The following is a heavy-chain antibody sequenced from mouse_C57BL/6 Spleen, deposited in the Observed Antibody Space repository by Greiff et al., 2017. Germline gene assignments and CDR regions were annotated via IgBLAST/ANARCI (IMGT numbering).Heavy chain of an antibody. D-gene: IGHD2-4*01. CDR1: GYTFTDYY. V-gene: IGHV1-26*01. CDR2: INPNNGGT. CDR3: ARSDYDYDKGYFDY. J-gene: IGHJ2*01. Sequence: VQLQQSGPELVKPGASVKISCKASGYTFTDYYMNWVKQSHGKSLEWIGDINPNNGGTSYNQKFKGKATLTVDKSSSTAYMGLRSLTSEDSAVYYCARSDYDYDKGYFDYWGQGTTLTVSS.